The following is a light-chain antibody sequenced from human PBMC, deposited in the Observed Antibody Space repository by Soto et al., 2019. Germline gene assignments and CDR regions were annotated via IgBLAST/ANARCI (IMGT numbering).Light chain of an antibody. CDR3: CAYTARTTLSWV. Sequence: QSALTQPTSVSGSPGQSITISCTGVSSDIGGYNHVSWYQQHPGKVPRLIIYDVDNRPLGVSNRFSGSQSGNMASLTISGLQAEDEADYDCCAYTARTTLSWVFGGGTQLTVL. V-gene: IGLV2-14*03. CDR1: SSDIGGYNH. CDR2: DVD. J-gene: IGLJ3*02.